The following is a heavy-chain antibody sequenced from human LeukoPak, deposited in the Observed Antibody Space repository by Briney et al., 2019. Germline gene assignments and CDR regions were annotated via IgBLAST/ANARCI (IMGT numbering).Heavy chain of an antibody. CDR2: IYYSGST. CDR1: GGSINSYY. CDR3: ARPAVGANLVHAFDI. V-gene: IGHV4-59*08. J-gene: IGHJ3*02. Sequence: SETLSLTCTVSGGSINSYYWSWIRQPPGKGLEWIGYIYYSGSTNYNPSLKSRVTISVDTSKNQFSLKLSSVTAADTAVYYCARPAVGANLVHAFDIWDQGTMVTVSS. D-gene: IGHD1-26*01.